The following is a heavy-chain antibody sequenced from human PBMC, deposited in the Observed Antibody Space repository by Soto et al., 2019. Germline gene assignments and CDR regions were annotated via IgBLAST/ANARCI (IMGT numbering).Heavy chain of an antibody. CDR1: GSHA. V-gene: IGHV3-23*01. CDR3: VKGSGRARPYYFDS. Sequence: GSHAVRCIIKTPGKGLEWVSTISGSGDNTYYADSVKGRFTISRDNSKNTLYMQMNSLRAEDTAAYYSVKGSGRARPYYFDSWGQGTLVIVFS. CDR2: ISGSGDNT. J-gene: IGHJ4*02.